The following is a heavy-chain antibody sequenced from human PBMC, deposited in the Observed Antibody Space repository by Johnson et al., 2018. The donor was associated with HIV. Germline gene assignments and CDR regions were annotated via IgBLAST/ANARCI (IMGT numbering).Heavy chain of an antibody. J-gene: IGHJ3*02. CDR1: GFTVSNNY. Sequence: QVQLVESGGGLVQPGGSLRLACAASGFTVSNNYMSWVRQAPGKGLEWVAFISNDGSDKYYPDSVKGRFTISRDNSKNTLFLQMNSLRAEDTALYYCARDLRDSSGYPDGFDIWGQGTLVTVSS. CDR2: ISNDGSDK. D-gene: IGHD3-22*01. V-gene: IGHV3-30*03. CDR3: ARDLRDSSGYPDGFDI.